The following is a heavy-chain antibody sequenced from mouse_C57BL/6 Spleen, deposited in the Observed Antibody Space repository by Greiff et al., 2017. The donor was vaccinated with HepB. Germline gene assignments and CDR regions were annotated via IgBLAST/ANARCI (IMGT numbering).Heavy chain of an antibody. J-gene: IGHJ1*03. CDR1: GYSITSGYD. Sequence: EVQRVESGPGMVKPSQSLSLTCTVTGYSITSGYDWHWIRHFPGNKLEWMGYISYSGSTNYNPSLKSRISITHDTSKNHFFLKLNSVTTEDTATYYCARDSWDEGYFDVWGTGTTVTVSS. D-gene: IGHD4-1*01. CDR3: ARDSWDEGYFDV. CDR2: ISYSGST. V-gene: IGHV3-1*01.